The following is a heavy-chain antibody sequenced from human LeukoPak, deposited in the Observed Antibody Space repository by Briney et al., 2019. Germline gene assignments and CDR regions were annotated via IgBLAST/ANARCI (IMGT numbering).Heavy chain of an antibody. V-gene: IGHV3-15*05. Sequence: PGGSLRLSCAASGFTFNNAWMSWVRQAPGKGLEWVGRIKSKTDGGTTDYAAPVKGRFTISRDDSIHTLYLQMNSLRAEDTAVYYCARMSGYNYGSIDYWGQGTLVTVSS. CDR3: ARMSGYNYGSIDY. D-gene: IGHD5-18*01. J-gene: IGHJ4*02. CDR2: IKSKTDGGTT. CDR1: GFTFNNAW.